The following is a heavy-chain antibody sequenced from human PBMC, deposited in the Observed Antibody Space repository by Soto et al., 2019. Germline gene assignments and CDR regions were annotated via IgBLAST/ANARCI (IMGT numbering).Heavy chain of an antibody. J-gene: IGHJ4*02. CDR3: ATYYTAVAYFEN. V-gene: IGHV1-69*01. D-gene: IGHD5-18*01. CDR1: GDPSSYSD. CDR2: INPNFGSA. Sequence: QVRVVQSGAEVRKPGSSVKVSCTASGDPSSYSDIGWLRQAPGQGLEWMGGINPNFGSAIYAQKFQGRTTITAHYMELNDLRSEDTAIYFCATYYTAVAYFENWGQGTLVTVSS.